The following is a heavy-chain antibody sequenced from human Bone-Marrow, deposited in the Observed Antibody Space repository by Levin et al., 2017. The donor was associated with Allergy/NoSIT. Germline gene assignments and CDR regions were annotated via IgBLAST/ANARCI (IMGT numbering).Heavy chain of an antibody. Sequence: GASVKVSCQASGYILTTYYLHWVRQAPGQGLEWMGRIDPNSGGTNFAHKFQGRVTMTRDTSIGTAYMELSSLRSDDTATYFCARGSGERSPYPMDVWGPGSTVTVSS. V-gene: IGHV1-2*06. CDR2: IDPNSGGT. CDR3: ARGSGERSPYPMDV. J-gene: IGHJ6*02. CDR1: GYILTTYY. D-gene: IGHD6-25*01.